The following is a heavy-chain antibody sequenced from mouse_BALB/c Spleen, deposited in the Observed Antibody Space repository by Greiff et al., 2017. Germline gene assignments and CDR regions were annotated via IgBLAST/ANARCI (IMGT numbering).Heavy chain of an antibody. CDR1: GYAFSSYW. J-gene: IGHJ3*01. CDR3: AYGNYDWFAY. Sequence: VKLVESGAELVRPGSSVKISCKASGYAFSSYWMNWVKQRPGQGLEWIGQIYPGDGDTNYNGKFKGKATLTADKSSSTAYMQLSSLTSEDSAVYFCAYGNYDWFAYWGQGTLVTVSA. D-gene: IGHD2-10*02. CDR2: IYPGDGDT. V-gene: IGHV1-80*01.